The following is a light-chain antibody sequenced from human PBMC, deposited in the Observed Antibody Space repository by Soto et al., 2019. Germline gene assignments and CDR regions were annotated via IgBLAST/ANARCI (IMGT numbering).Light chain of an antibody. Sequence: QSALTQPRSVSGSPGLSVTISCTGTSSDVGGYNYVSWYQQHPGKAPKLMIYDVSKRPSGVPDRFSGSKSGNTASLTISGLQAEDEADYYCCSYAGSYTWVFGGGTKVTVL. CDR3: CSYAGSYTWV. CDR1: SSDVGGYNY. J-gene: IGLJ2*01. V-gene: IGLV2-11*01. CDR2: DVS.